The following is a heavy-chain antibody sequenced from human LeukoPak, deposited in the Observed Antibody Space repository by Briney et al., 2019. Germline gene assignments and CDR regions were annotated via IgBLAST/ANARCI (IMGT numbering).Heavy chain of an antibody. Sequence: SETLSLTCTVSGGSISDYYWSWIRQPAGKELEWIGHIYSSGSTYYNPSLKSRVTMSVDMSKNQFSLKLSSVTAADTAVYYCARVGYSSSSSWGQGTLVTVSS. CDR3: ARVGYSSSSS. CDR1: GGSISDYY. V-gene: IGHV4-4*07. CDR2: IYSSGST. J-gene: IGHJ5*02. D-gene: IGHD6-13*01.